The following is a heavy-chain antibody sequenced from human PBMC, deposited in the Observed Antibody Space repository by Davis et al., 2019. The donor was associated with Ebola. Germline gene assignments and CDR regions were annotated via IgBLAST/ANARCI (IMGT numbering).Heavy chain of an antibody. CDR1: GFTFSSYG. CDR3: ARAAGQYYYDSSGDAFDI. D-gene: IGHD3-22*01. CDR2: IWYDGSNK. J-gene: IGHJ3*02. V-gene: IGHV3-33*08. Sequence: SSASGFTFSSYGMHWVRQAPGKGLEWVAVIWYDGSNKYYADSVKGRFTISRDNSKNTLYLQMNSLRAEDTAVYYCARAAGQYYYDSSGDAFDIWGQGTMVTVSS.